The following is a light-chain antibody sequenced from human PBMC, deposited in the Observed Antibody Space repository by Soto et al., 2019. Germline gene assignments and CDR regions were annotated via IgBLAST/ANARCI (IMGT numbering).Light chain of an antibody. CDR1: QSISSD. CDR2: SAS. J-gene: IGKJ4*01. Sequence: EVVMTQSPATLSVSPGERATLSCSASQSISSDLAWYQQKPGQGPRLLIYSASTRATGIPARISGSGSETEFTLTISSLQSEDFAVYYCHQYHYWSRPSFGGGTKVDIK. CDR3: HQYHYWSRPS. V-gene: IGKV3-15*01.